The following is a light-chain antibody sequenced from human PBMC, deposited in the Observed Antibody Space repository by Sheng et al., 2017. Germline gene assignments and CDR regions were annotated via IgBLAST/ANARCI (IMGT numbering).Light chain of an antibody. J-gene: IGKJ4*01. CDR2: KAS. V-gene: IGKV1-5*03. Sequence: DIQMTQSPSTLSASVGDRVTITCRASQSISSWLAWYQQKPGKAPKILIYKASTLESGVPSRFTGSGSGTEFTLTISSLQPDDFATYYCQQYHNLPPVFGGGTKVEIK. CDR1: QSISSW. CDR3: QQYHNLPPV.